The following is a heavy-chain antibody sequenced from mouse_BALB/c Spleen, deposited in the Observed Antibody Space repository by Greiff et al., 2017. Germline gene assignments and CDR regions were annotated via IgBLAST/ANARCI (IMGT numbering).Heavy chain of an antibody. J-gene: IGHJ3*01. CDR1: GFNIKDTY. CDR3: ARVTSWFAY. CDR2: IDPANGNT. Sequence: EVKLQESGAELVKPGASVKLSCTASGFNIKDTYMHWVKQRPEQGLEWIGRIDPANGNTKYDPKFQGKATITADTSSNTAYLQLSSLTSEDTAVYYCARVTSWFAYWGQGTLVTVSA. D-gene: IGHD2-1*01. V-gene: IGHV14-3*02.